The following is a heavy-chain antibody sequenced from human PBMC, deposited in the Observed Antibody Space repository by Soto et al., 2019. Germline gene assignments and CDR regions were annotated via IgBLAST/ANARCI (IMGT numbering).Heavy chain of an antibody. J-gene: IGHJ4*02. CDR3: ARVAKRFLEWLLDSMDY. Sequence: ASVKVSCKASGYTFTSYDINWVRQATGQGLEWMGWMNPNSGNTGYAQKFQGRVTMTRNTSISTAYMELSSLRSEDTAVYYCARVAKRFLEWLLDSMDYWGQGTLVTVSS. CDR1: GYTFTSYD. V-gene: IGHV1-8*01. D-gene: IGHD3-3*01. CDR2: MNPNSGNT.